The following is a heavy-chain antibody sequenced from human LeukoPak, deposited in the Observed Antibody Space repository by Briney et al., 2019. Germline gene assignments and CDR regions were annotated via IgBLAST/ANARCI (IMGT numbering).Heavy chain of an antibody. CDR2: IYTSGST. J-gene: IGHJ4*02. CDR1: GGSISSGSYY. V-gene: IGHV4-61*02. CDR3: ARSTDSSGYYQRYFDY. Sequence: PSETLPLTCTVSGGSISSGSYYWSWIRRPAGKGLEWIGRIYTSGSTNYNPSLKSRVTISVDTSKNQFSLKLSSVTAADTAVYYCARSTDSSGYYQRYFDYWGQGTLVTVSS. D-gene: IGHD3-22*01.